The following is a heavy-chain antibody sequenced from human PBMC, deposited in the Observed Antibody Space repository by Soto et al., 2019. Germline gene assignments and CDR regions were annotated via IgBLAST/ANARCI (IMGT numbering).Heavy chain of an antibody. CDR2: ISGSGGST. Sequence: GGSLRLSCAASGFTFSSYAMSWVRQAPGKGLEWVSAISGSGGSTYYADTVKGRFTISRDNSKNTLYLQMNSLRAEDTAVYYCAKDIVATTTHYFDYWGQGTLVTVSS. CDR1: GFTFSSYA. V-gene: IGHV3-23*01. CDR3: AKDIVATTTHYFDY. D-gene: IGHD5-12*01. J-gene: IGHJ4*02.